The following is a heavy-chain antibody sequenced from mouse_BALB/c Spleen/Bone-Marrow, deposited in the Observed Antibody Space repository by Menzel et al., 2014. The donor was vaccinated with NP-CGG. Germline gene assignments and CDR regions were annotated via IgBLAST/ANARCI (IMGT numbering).Heavy chain of an antibody. D-gene: IGHD1-1*01. CDR1: GYSITSGYN. V-gene: IGHV3-1*02. CDR3: ARGGYYGSSYFDY. Sequence: VQLQQSGPDLVKSSQSLSLTCTVTGYSITSGYNWHWIRQFPGNKLEWMGYIHYSVYTNYNPSLKSRISTTRDTSKNQFFLQLNSVTTEDTATYYCARGGYYGSSYFDYWGQGTTLTVSS. J-gene: IGHJ2*01. CDR2: IHYSVYT.